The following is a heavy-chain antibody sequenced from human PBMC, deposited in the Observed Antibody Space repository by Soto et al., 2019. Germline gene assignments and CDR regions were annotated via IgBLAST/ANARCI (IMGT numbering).Heavy chain of an antibody. D-gene: IGHD1-26*01. Sequence: GGSLRLSCAASGFTFSSYSMNWVRQAPGKGLEWVSSISSSRSYIYYADSVKGRFTISRDNAKNSLYLQMNSLRAEDTAVYYCARDRVGGGMVVWGQGTTVTVSS. V-gene: IGHV3-21*04. CDR1: GFTFSSYS. J-gene: IGHJ6*02. CDR2: ISSSRSYI. CDR3: ARDRVGGGMVV.